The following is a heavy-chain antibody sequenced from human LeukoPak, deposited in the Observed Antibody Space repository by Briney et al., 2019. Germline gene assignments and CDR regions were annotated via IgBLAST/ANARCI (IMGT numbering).Heavy chain of an antibody. CDR3: ARDLSYGSGEF. J-gene: IGHJ4*02. CDR2: IWYDGSKQ. D-gene: IGHD3-10*01. CDR1: GFTFSSYG. Sequence: GGSLRLSCAASGFTFSSYGMHWVRQAPGKGLEWVAAIWYDGSKQLYRDAVKGRFTISRDDSKNTVFLQMNSLRAEDTAVYFCARDLSYGSGEFWGQGTLVTVSS. V-gene: IGHV3-33*08.